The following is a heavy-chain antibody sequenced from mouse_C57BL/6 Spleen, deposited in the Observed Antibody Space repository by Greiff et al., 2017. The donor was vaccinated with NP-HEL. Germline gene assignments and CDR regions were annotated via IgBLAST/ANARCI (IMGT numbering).Heavy chain of an antibody. CDR2: ISDGGSYT. Sequence: EVKLVESGGGLVKPGGSLKLSCAASGFTFSSDAMSWVRQTPEKRLEWVATISDGGSYTYYPDNVKGRFTISRDNAKNNLYLQMSHLKSEDTAMYYCAREGLGFDYWGQGTTLTVSS. CDR1: GFTFSSDA. J-gene: IGHJ2*01. D-gene: IGHD4-1*01. V-gene: IGHV5-4*01. CDR3: AREGLGFDY.